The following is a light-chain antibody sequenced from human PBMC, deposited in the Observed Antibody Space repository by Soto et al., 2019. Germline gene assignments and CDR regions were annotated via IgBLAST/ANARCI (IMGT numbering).Light chain of an antibody. CDR1: QSISSW. V-gene: IGKV1-5*03. J-gene: IGKJ2*01. Sequence: DIQMTQSPSTLSASVGHRVTITCRASQSISSWLAWYQQKPGKAPKLLIYKVSRLESGVPSRFSGSGSGTEFTLTISSLQPDDFATYYCQRFNSYPYTFGQGTKLEIK. CDR3: QRFNSYPYT. CDR2: KVS.